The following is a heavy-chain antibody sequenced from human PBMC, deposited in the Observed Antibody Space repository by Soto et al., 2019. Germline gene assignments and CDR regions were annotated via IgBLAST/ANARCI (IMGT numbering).Heavy chain of an antibody. CDR1: GGSISSGSYH. J-gene: IGHJ4*02. V-gene: IGHV4-31*03. Sequence: SETLSLTCTVSGGSISSGSYHWSWIRQHPGKGLEWIGNIYYSGSSYYNPSLKSRATISIDTSKDQFSLRLGSVTAADTAVYYCASVEGRSYYFRHDCWGRGTLVTVSS. D-gene: IGHD1-26*01. CDR2: IYYSGSS. CDR3: ASVEGRSYYFRHDC.